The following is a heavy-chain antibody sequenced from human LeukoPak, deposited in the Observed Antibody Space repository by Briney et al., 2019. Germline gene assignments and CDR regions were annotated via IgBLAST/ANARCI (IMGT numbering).Heavy chain of an antibody. CDR3: ARPRKDSSGWYNFDY. Sequence: SETLSLTRTVSGGSISSYYWSWIRQPPGKGLEWIGYIYYSGSTNYNPSLKSRVTISVDTSKNQFSLKLSSVTAADTAVYYCARPRKDSSGWYNFDYWGQGTQVTVSS. CDR2: IYYSGST. CDR1: GGSISSYY. D-gene: IGHD6-19*01. J-gene: IGHJ4*02. V-gene: IGHV4-59*01.